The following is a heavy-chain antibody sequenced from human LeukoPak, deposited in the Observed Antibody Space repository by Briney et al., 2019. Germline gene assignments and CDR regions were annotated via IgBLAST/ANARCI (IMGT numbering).Heavy chain of an antibody. CDR3: ARLDFWSGRGHDY. Sequence: SETLSLTCAVYGGSFSGYYWSWIRQPPGKGLEWIGEINHSGSTNYNPSLKSRVTISVDTSKNQFSLKLSSVTAADTAVYYCARLDFWSGRGHDYWGQGTLVTVSS. CDR2: INHSGST. V-gene: IGHV4-34*01. CDR1: GGSFSGYY. J-gene: IGHJ4*02. D-gene: IGHD3-3*01.